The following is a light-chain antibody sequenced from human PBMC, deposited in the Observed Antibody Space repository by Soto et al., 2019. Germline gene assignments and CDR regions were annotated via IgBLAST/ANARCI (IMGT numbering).Light chain of an antibody. CDR1: SSDVGAYNY. Sequence: QSVLTQPASVCGSPGQSITISCTGTSSDVGAYNYVSWYQQHPGNAPKLMIYDVTDRPSGVSYRFSGSKSGNTASLTISGLQAEDEADYYCSSYTTSSTLVFGGGTKLTVL. CDR2: DVT. V-gene: IGLV2-14*03. J-gene: IGLJ2*01. CDR3: SSYTTSSTLV.